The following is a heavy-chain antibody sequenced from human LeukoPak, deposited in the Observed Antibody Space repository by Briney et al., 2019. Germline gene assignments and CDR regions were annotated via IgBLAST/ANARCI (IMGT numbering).Heavy chain of an antibody. V-gene: IGHV4-59*01. D-gene: IGHD1-26*01. CDR3: ARWANFRGMEPHYLDL. J-gene: IGHJ4*02. CDR1: GGSITSDY. Sequence: SAPLSLPCTVSGGSITSDYWSWIRQPPGKGLEWIGYVYYTGDTRYRSSLESRVTISVDTSKTHLSLKMTSVTAADTGVYFCARWANFRGMEPHYLDLWGQGTLVTVSS. CDR2: VYYTGDT.